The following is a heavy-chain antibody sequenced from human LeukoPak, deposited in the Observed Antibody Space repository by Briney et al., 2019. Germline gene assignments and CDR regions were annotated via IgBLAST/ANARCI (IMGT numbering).Heavy chain of an antibody. CDR3: ARDLSIAGNWFDP. J-gene: IGHJ5*02. D-gene: IGHD6-6*01. Sequence: ASVKVSCKASGYTFTGYYMHWVRQAPGQGLEWMGWINPNSGGTNYAQKFQGRVTMTRDTSISTAYMELSRLRSDDTAVYYCARDLSIAGNWFDPWGQGTLVTVSS. CDR1: GYTFTGYY. CDR2: INPNSGGT. V-gene: IGHV1-2*02.